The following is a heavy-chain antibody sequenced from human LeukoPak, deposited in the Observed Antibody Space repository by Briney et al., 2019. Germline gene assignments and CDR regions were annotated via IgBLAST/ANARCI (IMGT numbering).Heavy chain of an antibody. D-gene: IGHD3-22*01. CDR1: GFTFSTYS. Sequence: PGGSLRLSCAASGFTFSTYSMNWVRQAPGKGLEWVSSISSSSGYIYYADSVKGRFALSRDNAKNSLYLQMNSLRAEDTAVYYCARSRGADWIVVVITPHDAFDIWGQGTMVTVSS. CDR2: ISSSSGYI. V-gene: IGHV3-21*01. CDR3: ARSRGADWIVVVITPHDAFDI. J-gene: IGHJ3*02.